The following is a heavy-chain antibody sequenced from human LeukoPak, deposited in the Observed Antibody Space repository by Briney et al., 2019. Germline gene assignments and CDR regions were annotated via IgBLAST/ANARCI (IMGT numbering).Heavy chain of an antibody. D-gene: IGHD5-18*01. CDR3: ARDGYNYGTPLDY. CDR2: ISSSSSFI. CDR1: GFIFSSYS. V-gene: IGHV3-21*01. J-gene: IGHJ4*02. Sequence: KTGGSLRLSCAASGFIFSSYSMNWVRQAPGKGLEWVSSISSSSSFIYYADSVKGRFTISRDNAEDSLYLQMNSLRAEDTAVYFCARDGYNYGTPLDYWGQGTLVTLSS.